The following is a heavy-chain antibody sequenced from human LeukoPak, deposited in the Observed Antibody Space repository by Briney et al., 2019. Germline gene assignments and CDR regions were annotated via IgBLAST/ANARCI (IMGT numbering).Heavy chain of an antibody. J-gene: IGHJ4*02. CDR3: ATETNGRHYDY. CDR1: GLTFSTSG. Sequence: GRSLRLSCTTSGLTFSTSGFNWVRQAPGKGLEWVASIGPTGFDRYHADSIKGRFTISRDNANNFLYLQMDSLRAEDTAVYYCATETNGRHYDYWGQGTLLTVSS. V-gene: IGHV3-21*06. CDR2: IGPTGFDR. D-gene: IGHD1-14*01.